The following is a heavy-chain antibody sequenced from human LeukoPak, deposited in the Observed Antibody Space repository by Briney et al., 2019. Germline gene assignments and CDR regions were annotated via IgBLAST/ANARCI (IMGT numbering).Heavy chain of an antibody. CDR3: ARAGLDAFDI. CDR1: GYTFTIYN. J-gene: IGHJ3*02. V-gene: IGHV1-46*01. CDR2: INPSGGST. Sequence: ASVKVSCKASGYTFTIYNINWVRQAPGQGLEWMGIINPSGGSTSYAQKFQGRVTMTRDTSTSTVYMELSSLRSEDTAVYYCARAGLDAFDIWGQGTMVTVSS.